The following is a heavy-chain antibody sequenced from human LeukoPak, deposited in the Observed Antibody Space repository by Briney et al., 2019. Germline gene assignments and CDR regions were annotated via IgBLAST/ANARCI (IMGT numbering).Heavy chain of an antibody. CDR1: GFTFSSYA. V-gene: IGHV3-23*01. Sequence: PGGSLRLSCAASGFTFSSYAMSWVRQAPGKGLEWVSAISGSGGSTYYADSVKGRFTISRDNSKNTLYLQMNSLRAEDTAVYYCAKAAVVVVPAAIQGTYYYYGMDVWGQGTTVTVSS. J-gene: IGHJ6*02. D-gene: IGHD2-2*02. CDR2: ISGSGGST. CDR3: AKAAVVVVPAAIQGTYYYYGMDV.